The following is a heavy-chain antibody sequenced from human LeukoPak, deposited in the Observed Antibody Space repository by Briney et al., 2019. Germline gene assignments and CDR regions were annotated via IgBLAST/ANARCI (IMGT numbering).Heavy chain of an antibody. J-gene: IGHJ3*02. Sequence: GGPLRLSCVASGFTFSRLAMQWVRQAPGKGLEFVSGINSNGDSTYYANSVKGRFIISRDNSKNTLYLQMGSLGTEDMAVYYCASGTRGYSYGSWAFDIWGQGTMVTVYS. V-gene: IGHV3-64*01. CDR3: ASGTRGYSYGSWAFDI. CDR1: GFTFSRLA. D-gene: IGHD5-18*01. CDR2: INSNGDST.